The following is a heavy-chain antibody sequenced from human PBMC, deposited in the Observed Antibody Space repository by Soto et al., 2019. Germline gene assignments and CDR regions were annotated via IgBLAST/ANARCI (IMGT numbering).Heavy chain of an antibody. D-gene: IGHD3-22*01. V-gene: IGHV4-39*02. CDR1: GGSISSSSYY. CDR3: AREGAYSGYYSNWFDP. Sequence: SETLSLTCTVSGGSISSSSYYWGWIRQPPGKGLEWIGSIYYSGSTYYNPSLKSRVTISVDTSKNQFSLKLSSVTAADTAVYYCAREGAYSGYYSNWFDPWGQGTLVTVS. CDR2: IYYSGST. J-gene: IGHJ5*02.